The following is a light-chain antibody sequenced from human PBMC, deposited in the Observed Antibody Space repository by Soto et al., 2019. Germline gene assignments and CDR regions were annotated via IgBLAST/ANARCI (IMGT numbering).Light chain of an antibody. CDR3: LQDYGDSWT. Sequence: DIQMTQSPSSLSASVGDRVTITCRASQGIRNDLGWYQQKPGKAPKRLIYSSSNLQSGVQSRFSGSGSGTEFILTISSLQPEDSASYYCLQDYGDSWTFGQGTKVEIE. J-gene: IGKJ1*01. CDR2: SSS. CDR1: QGIRND. V-gene: IGKV1-17*01.